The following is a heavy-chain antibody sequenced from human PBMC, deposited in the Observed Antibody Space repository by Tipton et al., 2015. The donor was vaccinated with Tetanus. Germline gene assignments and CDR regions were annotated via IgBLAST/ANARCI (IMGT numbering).Heavy chain of an antibody. J-gene: IGHJ4*02. V-gene: IGHV3-74*01. D-gene: IGHD5-18*01. CDR3: ARARIHTARAIYYFEY. CDR1: EFTFSGYW. Sequence: AASEFTFSGYWMHWVRQAPGKGLVWVSRISSDGSSTSYADSVKGRFTISRDNAKNTLYLQMNSLRAEDTAVYYCARARIHTARAIYYFEYWGQGTLVTVSS. CDR2: ISSDGSST.